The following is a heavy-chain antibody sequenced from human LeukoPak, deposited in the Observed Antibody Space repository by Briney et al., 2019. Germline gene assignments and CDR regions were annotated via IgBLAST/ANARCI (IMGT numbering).Heavy chain of an antibody. CDR3: ARDLRFPKNYYYYMDV. J-gene: IGHJ6*03. CDR2: INHSEST. V-gene: IGHV4-34*01. Sequence: SETLSLTCAVYGGSFSGYYWSWIRQPPGKGLEWIGEINHSESTNYNPSLKSRVTISVDTSKNQFSLKLSSVTAADTAVYYCARDLRFPKNYYYYMDVWGKGTTVTVSS. D-gene: IGHD3-10*01. CDR1: GGSFSGYY.